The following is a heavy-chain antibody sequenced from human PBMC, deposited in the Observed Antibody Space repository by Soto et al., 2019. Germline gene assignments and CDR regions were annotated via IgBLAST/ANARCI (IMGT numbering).Heavy chain of an antibody. CDR1: GFTFTRCS. J-gene: IGHJ4*02. CDR3: ARESEDLTSNFDY. CDR2: ISSTTNYI. Sequence: GGSLRLSCAASGFTFTRCSMNWVRQAPGKWLEWVSSISSTTNYIYYGDSMKGRFTISRDNAKNSLYLEMNSLRAEDTAVYCCARESEDLTSNFDYWGQGTLVTVSS. V-gene: IGHV3-21*06.